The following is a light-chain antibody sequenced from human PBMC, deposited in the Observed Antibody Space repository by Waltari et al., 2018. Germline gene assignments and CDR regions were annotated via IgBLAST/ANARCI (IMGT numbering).Light chain of an antibody. CDR3: QQYDGEVVT. Sequence: EIVLTQSPGPLSLSPVDRATLSCRASQSVTSISFTWYQQKLGHAPRLLIYGTSSRATGIPDRFSGSGSGTDFTLTISRLEPEDFAVYYCQQYDGEVVTFGGGTKVEI. J-gene: IGKJ4*01. V-gene: IGKV3-20*01. CDR2: GTS. CDR1: QSVTSIS.